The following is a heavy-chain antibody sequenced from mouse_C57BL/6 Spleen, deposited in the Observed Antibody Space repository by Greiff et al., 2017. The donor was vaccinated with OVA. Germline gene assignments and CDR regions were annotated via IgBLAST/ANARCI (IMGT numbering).Heavy chain of an antibody. CDR3: ARWNMIYDYDGGSAMDY. CDR1: GYAFSSSW. Sequence: QVQLQQSGPELVKPGASVKISCKASGYAFSSSWMNWVKQRPGKGLEWIGRIYPGDGDTNYNGKFKGKATLTADKSSSTAYMQLSSLTSEDSAVYFCARWNMIYDYDGGSAMDYWGQGTSVTVSS. J-gene: IGHJ4*01. V-gene: IGHV1-82*01. D-gene: IGHD2-4*01. CDR2: IYPGDGDT.